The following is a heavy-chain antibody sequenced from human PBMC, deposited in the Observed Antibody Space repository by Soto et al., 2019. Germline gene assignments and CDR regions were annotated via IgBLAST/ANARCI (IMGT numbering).Heavy chain of an antibody. D-gene: IGHD5-18*01. CDR2: INPDSGGT. CDR3: ARWEYSYDVRRGAFYI. J-gene: IGHJ3*02. CDR1: GYSFTGFD. V-gene: IGHV1-2*02. Sequence: QVQLVQSGSEAKKPEASVKVSCKASGYSFTGFDMNWVRQTPGQGLEWMGWINPDSGGTNHAQHFQGRVTMTRDTSISTAYMEMSRLTSDYTAVYYCARWEYSYDVRRGAFYIWGQGTMVTVAS.